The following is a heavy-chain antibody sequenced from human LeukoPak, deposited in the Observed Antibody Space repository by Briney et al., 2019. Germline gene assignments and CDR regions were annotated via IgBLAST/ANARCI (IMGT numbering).Heavy chain of an antibody. J-gene: IGHJ4*02. CDR3: ARQGRYGSGSYYGFLNDY. Sequence: GGSLRLSCAASGFTFSRYSMNWVRQAPGKGLEWVSSISSSSSYIYYADSVKGRFTISRDNAKNSLYLQMNSLRAEDTAVYYCARQGRYGSGSYYGFLNDYWGQGTLVTVSS. D-gene: IGHD3-10*01. CDR2: ISSSSSYI. V-gene: IGHV3-21*01. CDR1: GFTFSRYS.